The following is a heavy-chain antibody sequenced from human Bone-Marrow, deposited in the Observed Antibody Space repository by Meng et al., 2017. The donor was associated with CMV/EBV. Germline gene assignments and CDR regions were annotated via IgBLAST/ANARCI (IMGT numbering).Heavy chain of an antibody. V-gene: IGHV4-61*01. CDR3: ARCFNGRNWFDP. CDR1: GGSVSSGSYY. CDR2: IYYSGST. J-gene: IGHJ5*02. Sequence: SETLSLTCTVSGGSVSSGSYYWSWIRQPPGKGLEWIGYIYYSGSTNYNPSLKSRVTISVDTSKNQFSLKLSSVTAADTAVYYCARCFNGRNWFDPWGQGTLVNVSS.